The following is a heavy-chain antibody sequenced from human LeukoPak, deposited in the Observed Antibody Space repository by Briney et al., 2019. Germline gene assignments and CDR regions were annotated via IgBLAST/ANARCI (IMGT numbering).Heavy chain of an antibody. CDR2: IYYSGST. CDR1: GASMTNYY. V-gene: IGHV4-59*01. J-gene: IGHJ4*02. CDR3: ARGTPYSSGWYFDY. D-gene: IGHD6-19*01. Sequence: SQTLSLTCTVSGASMTNYYWSWIRQPPGKGLEWIGYIYYSGSTNYNPSLKSRVTTSVDTSKNQFSLKLSSVTAADTAVYYCARGTPYSSGWYFDYWGQGTLVTVSS.